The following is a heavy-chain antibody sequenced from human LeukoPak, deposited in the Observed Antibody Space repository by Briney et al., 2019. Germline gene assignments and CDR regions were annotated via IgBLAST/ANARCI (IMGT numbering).Heavy chain of an antibody. CDR1: GFTFRSYS. J-gene: IGHJ4*02. V-gene: IGHV3-21*01. D-gene: IGHD3-9*01. Sequence: GGSLRLSCAASGFTFRSYSMNWVRQAPGKGLEWVSSISSSSSYIYYADSVKGRFTISRDNAKNSLYLQMNSLRDEDTAVYYCARAYYDILTGYNYWGQGTLVTVSS. CDR2: ISSSSSYI. CDR3: ARAYYDILTGYNY.